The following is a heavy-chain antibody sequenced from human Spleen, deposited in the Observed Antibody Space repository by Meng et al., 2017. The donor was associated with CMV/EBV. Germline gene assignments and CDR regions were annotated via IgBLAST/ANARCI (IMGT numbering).Heavy chain of an antibody. D-gene: IGHD1-26*01. Sequence: ASVKVSCKASGYIFTKYGVNWMRQAPGQGPEWMGWISAYNGDTMYAPKVQGRVTMTTDTSTSSAYMELRGLRSDDTAVYYCARGGTYSDDYYGMDVWGLGTMVTVSS. CDR3: ARGGTYSDDYYGMDV. V-gene: IGHV1-18*01. J-gene: IGHJ6*02. CDR2: ISAYNGDT. CDR1: GYIFTKYG.